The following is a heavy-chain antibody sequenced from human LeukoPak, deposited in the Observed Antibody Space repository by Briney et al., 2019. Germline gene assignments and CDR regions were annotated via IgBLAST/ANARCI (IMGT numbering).Heavy chain of an antibody. CDR1: GFTFSDYY. CDR2: ISSSGSTI. J-gene: IGHJ4*02. D-gene: IGHD3-9*01. V-gene: IGHV3-11*04. Sequence: PGGSLRLSCAASGFTFSDYYMSWIRQAPGKGLEWVSYISSSGSTIYYADSVKGRFTISRDNAKNSLYLQMNSLRAEDTAVYYCARIVLRYLDWLLETPMSYFDYWGQGTLVTVSS. CDR3: ARIVLRYLDWLLETPMSYFDY.